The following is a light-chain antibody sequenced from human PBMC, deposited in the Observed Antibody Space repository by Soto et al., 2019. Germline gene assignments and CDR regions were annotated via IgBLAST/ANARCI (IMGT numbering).Light chain of an antibody. CDR2: EVG. Sequence: QSVLTQPASVSGSPGQSITISCTGTSSDVGAYKFVSWFQQHPGKAPKLIIYEVGNRPSGVSNRFSGYKSGNTASLTISGLQAEDESDYYCSSYSSSSAIVFGTGTKVTVL. V-gene: IGLV2-14*01. CDR3: SSYSSSSAIV. CDR1: SSDVGAYKF. J-gene: IGLJ1*01.